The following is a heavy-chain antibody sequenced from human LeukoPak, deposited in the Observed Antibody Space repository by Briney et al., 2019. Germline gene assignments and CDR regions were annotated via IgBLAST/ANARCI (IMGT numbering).Heavy chain of an antibody. CDR1: GGSIISGSYY. CDR3: ARGARREGDHYCSGGSCYIKGNWFDP. Sequence: PSQTLSLTCTVSGGSIISGSYYWSWIRQPAGKGLEWIGRIYISGSTNYNPSLKSRVTISLDTSKNQFSLKLSSVTAADTAVYYCARGARREGDHYCSGGSCYIKGNWFDPWGQGTLVTVSS. D-gene: IGHD2-15*01. V-gene: IGHV4-61*02. J-gene: IGHJ5*02. CDR2: IYISGST.